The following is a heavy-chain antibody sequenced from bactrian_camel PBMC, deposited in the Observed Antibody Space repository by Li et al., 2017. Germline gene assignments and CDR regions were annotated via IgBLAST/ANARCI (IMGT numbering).Heavy chain of an antibody. D-gene: IGHD3*01. V-gene: IGHV3S1*01. Sequence: QVQLVESGGGLVQPGGSLRLSCEASRYTYSSDLMGWFRQAPGKEREGVATIDTAGSATYASSVKGRFTISKDDAKNTLYLQMNSLEVDDTAMYYCAADLTVPGECVSGSWCDECAPDYGLGQGTQVTVS. CDR2: IDTAGSA. CDR1: RYTYSSDL. J-gene: IGHJ4*01.